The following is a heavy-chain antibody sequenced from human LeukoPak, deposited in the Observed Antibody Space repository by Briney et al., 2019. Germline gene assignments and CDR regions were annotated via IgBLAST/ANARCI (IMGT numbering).Heavy chain of an antibody. J-gene: IGHJ4*02. CDR1: GFTFSSYA. CDR3: ARATYDYDPTDFDY. CDR2: ISGSGGST. Sequence: GGSLRLSCAASGFTFSSYAMSWVRQAPGKGLEWVSAISGSGGSTYYADSVKGRFTISRDNAKNSLYLQMNSLRDEDTAVYYCARATYDYDPTDFDYWGQGTLVTVSS. D-gene: IGHD3-22*01. V-gene: IGHV3-23*01.